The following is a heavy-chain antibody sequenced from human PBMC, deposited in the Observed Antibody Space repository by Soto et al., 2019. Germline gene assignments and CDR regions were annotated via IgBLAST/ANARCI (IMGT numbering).Heavy chain of an antibody. CDR3: ARDRALVGDVRALDF. D-gene: IGHD3-10*02. J-gene: IGHJ4*02. Sequence: ASVKVSCKASGYSFSNFGISWVRQAPGQGLEWMGWITAFNSNTRYAQTFQGRVTMSTDTSTKTAYMEPRSLPSDDTALYYCARDRALVGDVRALDFWGQGTQVTVSS. CDR2: ITAFNSNT. CDR1: GYSFSNFG. V-gene: IGHV1-18*01.